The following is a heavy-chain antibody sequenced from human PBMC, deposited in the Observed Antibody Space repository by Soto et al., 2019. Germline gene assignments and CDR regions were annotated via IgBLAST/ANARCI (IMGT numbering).Heavy chain of an antibody. Sequence: QVQLVQSGAEVRKPGASVKVSCKVSGYTLTEFSMHWVRQAPGKGLAWMGGFDPEDGETIYAQKFQGRVTMTEDTSTDTAYMELSSLRSEDTAVYYCASWYYYDSSGYSKNFDYWGQGTLVTVSS. CDR3: ASWYYYDSSGYSKNFDY. D-gene: IGHD3-22*01. J-gene: IGHJ4*02. CDR1: GYTLTEFS. CDR2: FDPEDGET. V-gene: IGHV1-24*01.